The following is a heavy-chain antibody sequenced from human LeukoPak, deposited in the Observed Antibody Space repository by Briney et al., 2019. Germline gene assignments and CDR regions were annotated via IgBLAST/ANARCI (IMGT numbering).Heavy chain of an antibody. CDR1: GFTFSSYG. CDR2: IWYDGSDK. V-gene: IGHV3-33*01. D-gene: IGHD1-14*01. J-gene: IGHJ5*02. CDR3: TRNPDGRNWFDP. Sequence: LSGRSLRLSCAASGFTFSSYGMHWVRQAPGKGLEWVAVIWYDGSDKYYADSVKGRFTISRDNRKNTLYLQMNSLRVEDTAMYYCTRNPDGRNWFDPWGQGTLVTVSS.